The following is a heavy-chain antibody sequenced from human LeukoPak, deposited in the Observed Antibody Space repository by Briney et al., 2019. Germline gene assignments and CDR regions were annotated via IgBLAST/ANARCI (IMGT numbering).Heavy chain of an antibody. Sequence: SETLSLTCAVYGGSFSGYYWSWIRQPPGKGLEWIGEINHSGSTNYNPSLKSRVTISVDTSKNQFSLKLSSVTAADTAVYYCATDSGIAAAGSCFQHWGQGTLVTVSS. J-gene: IGHJ1*01. CDR2: INHSGST. V-gene: IGHV4-34*01. CDR3: ATDSGIAAAGSCFQH. CDR1: GGSFSGYY. D-gene: IGHD6-13*01.